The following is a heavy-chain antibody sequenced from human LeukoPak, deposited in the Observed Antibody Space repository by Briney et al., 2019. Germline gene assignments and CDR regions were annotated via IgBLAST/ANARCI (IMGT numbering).Heavy chain of an antibody. CDR2: IHHSGST. CDR3: ARDRAGATYAFDI. Sequence: SETLSLTCAVSGYSISSAYYWGWMRRPPGKGLEWIVSIHHSGSTYFNPSLKSRVTISVDTSKNQFSLKLTSVTAADTAVYYCARDRAGATYAFDIWGQGTMVTVSS. D-gene: IGHD1-26*01. V-gene: IGHV4-38-2*02. CDR1: GYSISSAYY. J-gene: IGHJ3*02.